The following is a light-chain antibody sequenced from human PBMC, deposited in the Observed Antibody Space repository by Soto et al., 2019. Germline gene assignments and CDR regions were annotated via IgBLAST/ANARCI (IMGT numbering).Light chain of an antibody. CDR1: QSVSSSY. V-gene: IGKV3-20*01. J-gene: IGKJ5*01. CDR2: GAS. CDR3: QQYGSSPIT. Sequence: DIVLTQSSGPLSLSPGERATLSWKCSQSVSSSYLAWYQQKHGQAPRLIIYGASSRATGIPDRFRGSRSGTDCTLTISRLEPEDVAVYYCQQYGSSPITLSQGTRLEIK.